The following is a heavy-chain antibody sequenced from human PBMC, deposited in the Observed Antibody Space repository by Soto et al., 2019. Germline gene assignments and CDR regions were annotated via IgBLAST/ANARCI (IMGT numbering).Heavy chain of an antibody. V-gene: IGHV4-34*01. CDR2: INHSGST. CDR3: AREEAITVFGVVTPDY. J-gene: IGHJ4*02. CDR1: GGSFSGYY. D-gene: IGHD3-3*01. Sequence: PSETLSLTCAVYGGSFSGYYWSWIRQPPGKGLEWIGEINHSGSTNYNPSLKSRVTISVDTSKNQFSLKLSSVTAADTAVYYCAREEAITVFGVVTPDYWGQGIRVTVSS.